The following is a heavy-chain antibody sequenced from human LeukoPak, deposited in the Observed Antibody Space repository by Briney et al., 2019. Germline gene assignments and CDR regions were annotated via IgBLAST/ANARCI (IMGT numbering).Heavy chain of an antibody. CDR2: ISSSSSTT. V-gene: IGHV3-23*01. CDR3: AKRGGQGYCSSTSCYGGLYYFDY. J-gene: IGHJ4*02. Sequence: GGSLRLSCAASGFTFSSYAMSWVRQAPGKGLEWVSYISSSSSTTYYADSVKGRFTISRDNSKNTLYLQMNSLRAEDTAVYYCAKRGGQGYCSSTSCYGGLYYFDYWGQGTLVTVSS. CDR1: GFTFSSYA. D-gene: IGHD2-2*01.